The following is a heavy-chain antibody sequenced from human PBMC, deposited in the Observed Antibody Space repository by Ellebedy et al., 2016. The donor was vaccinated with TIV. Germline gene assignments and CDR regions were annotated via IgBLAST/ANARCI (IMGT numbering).Heavy chain of an antibody. J-gene: IGHJ4*02. Sequence: SETLSLXCAVYGGSLSGYYWSWVRQPPGKGLEWIGEINHSGSTNHNPSLKSRVTISVDTSKNQFSLKLRSVTAADTAVYFCARRPYCSTTTCYGPDYWGQGTLVTVSS. CDR1: GGSLSGYY. CDR2: INHSGST. V-gene: IGHV4-34*01. D-gene: IGHD2-2*01. CDR3: ARRPYCSTTTCYGPDY.